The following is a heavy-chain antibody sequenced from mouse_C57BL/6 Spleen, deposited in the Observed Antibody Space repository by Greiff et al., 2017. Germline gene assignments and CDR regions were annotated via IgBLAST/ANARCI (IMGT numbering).Heavy chain of an antibody. D-gene: IGHD1-1*01. Sequence: QVQLQQPGAELVRPGSSVKLSCKASGYTFTSYWMHWVKQRPIQGLEWIGNIDPSDSETHYNQKFKDKATLTVDKSASTAYMQLSSLTSEDAAVYYCARLGFTTVVDYWGQGTTLTVSS. CDR2: IDPSDSET. CDR3: ARLGFTTVVDY. CDR1: GYTFTSYW. V-gene: IGHV1-52*01. J-gene: IGHJ2*01.